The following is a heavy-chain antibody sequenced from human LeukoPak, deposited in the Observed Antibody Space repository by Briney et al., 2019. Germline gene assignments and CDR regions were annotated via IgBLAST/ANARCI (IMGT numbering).Heavy chain of an antibody. CDR2: IYYSGST. Sequence: SETLSLTCTVSGGSISSSSYYWGWIRQPPGKGLEWIGSIYYSGSTYYNPSLKSRVTISVDTSKNQFSLKLSSVTAADTAVYYCATLDRTTDAFDIWGRGTMVTVSS. CDR1: GGSISSSSYY. D-gene: IGHD1-1*01. J-gene: IGHJ3*02. V-gene: IGHV4-39*01. CDR3: ATLDRTTDAFDI.